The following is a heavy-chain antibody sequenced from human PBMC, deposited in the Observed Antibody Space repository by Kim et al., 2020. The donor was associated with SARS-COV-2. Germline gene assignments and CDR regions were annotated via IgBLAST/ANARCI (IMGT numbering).Heavy chain of an antibody. V-gene: IGHV3-48*02. CDR3: ARDLLYEGDFWSGYYTLNQGYCYYGMHV. CDR2: ISSSSSTI. Sequence: LSLTCAASGFTFSSYSMNWVRQAPGKGLEWVSYISSSSSTIYYADSVKGRFTISRDNAKNSLYLQMNSLRDEDTAVYYCARDLLYEGDFWSGYYTLNQGYCYYGMHVWGQGTTVTVSS. D-gene: IGHD3-3*01. CDR1: GFTFSSYS. J-gene: IGHJ6*02.